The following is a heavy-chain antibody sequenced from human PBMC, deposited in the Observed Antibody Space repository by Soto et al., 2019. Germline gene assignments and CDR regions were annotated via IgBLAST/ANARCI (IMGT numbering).Heavy chain of an antibody. CDR1: GGSFSDYY. D-gene: IGHD2-2*01. J-gene: IGHJ5*02. Sequence: QVQLQQWGAGLLKPSETLSLTCAVYGGSFSDYYWSWIRQPPGKGLEWIGHIDHSGSTTYNPSLKSRVTISADTSKNQFSLRLSSVTAADTAVYYCARGLVHQGYCTSASCPNSWFRPWGQGTLVTVAS. CDR2: IDHSGST. CDR3: ARGLVHQGYCTSASCPNSWFRP. V-gene: IGHV4-34*01.